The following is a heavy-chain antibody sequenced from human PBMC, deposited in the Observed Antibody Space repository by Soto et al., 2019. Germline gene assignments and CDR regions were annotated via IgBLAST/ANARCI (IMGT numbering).Heavy chain of an antibody. CDR1: GFSFSDYA. V-gene: IGHV3-23*01. J-gene: IGHJ4*02. CDR2: ISESGGST. Sequence: GGSLRLSCAASGFSFSDYAMSWVRQAPGKGLEWVSVISESGGSTHYADSVRGRFTVSRDNSKNSLSLRMNSLRDEDTAVYFCAKRSPSSSGWYSPIFDYWGQGALVTVSS. D-gene: IGHD6-13*01. CDR3: AKRSPSSSGWYSPIFDY.